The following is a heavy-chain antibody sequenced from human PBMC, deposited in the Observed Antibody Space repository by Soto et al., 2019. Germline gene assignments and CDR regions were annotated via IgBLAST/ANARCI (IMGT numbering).Heavy chain of an antibody. V-gene: IGHV1-2*02. CDR1: GYTFTGHY. D-gene: IGHD1-26*01. Sequence: ASVKVSCKASGYTFTGHYIHWVRQAPEQGPEWMGEIGPESGATRYAQRFQGRVTMTRDMSITTVYMELNNLSPDDTAVYYCGRGRSGQIVVFYWGQGTPVTVS. J-gene: IGHJ4*02. CDR2: IGPESGAT. CDR3: GRGRSGQIVVFY.